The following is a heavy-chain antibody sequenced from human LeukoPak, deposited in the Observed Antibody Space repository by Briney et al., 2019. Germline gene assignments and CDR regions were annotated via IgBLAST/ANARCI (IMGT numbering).Heavy chain of an antibody. CDR2: IHYSGNT. CDR3: ARVHRLVPGPFHI. V-gene: IGHV4-30-4*02. CDR1: GGSSRSGDYF. D-gene: IGHD6-6*01. J-gene: IGHJ3*02. Sequence: SETLSLTCAVSGGSSRSGDYFWSWIRQPPGKGLEWIGHIHYSGNTYYNPSLKSRVSISVDTSKNQFSLNLRSVTAADTAVFYCARVHRLVPGPFHIWGQGTMVIVSS.